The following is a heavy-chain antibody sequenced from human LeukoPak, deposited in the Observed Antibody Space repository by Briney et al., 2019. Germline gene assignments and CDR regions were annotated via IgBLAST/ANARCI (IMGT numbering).Heavy chain of an antibody. CDR3: AVQRMTGDLSY. V-gene: IGHV4-34*01. CDR2: INHSGST. J-gene: IGHJ4*02. CDR1: GGSFSDYY. D-gene: IGHD7-27*01. Sequence: PSETLSLTCAVYGGSFSDYYWSWIRQPPGKGLEWIGKINHSGSTNYNPSLKSRVTISVDTSKNQFSLKLSSVTAADTAVYYCAVQRMTGDLSYWGQGTLVTVSS.